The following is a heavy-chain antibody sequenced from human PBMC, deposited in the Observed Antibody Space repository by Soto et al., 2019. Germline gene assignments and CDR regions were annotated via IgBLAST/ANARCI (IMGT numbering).Heavy chain of an antibody. CDR3: ARRRGTFNDFWSGYIIDY. Sequence: SETLSLTCTVSGGSISSSSYYWGWIRQPPGKGLEWIGSIYYSGSTYYNPSLKSRVTISVDTSKNQFSLKLSSVTAADTAVYYCARRRGTFNDFWSGYIIDYWGQGTLVTVSS. V-gene: IGHV4-39*01. J-gene: IGHJ4*02. CDR1: GGSISSSSYY. CDR2: IYYSGST. D-gene: IGHD3-3*01.